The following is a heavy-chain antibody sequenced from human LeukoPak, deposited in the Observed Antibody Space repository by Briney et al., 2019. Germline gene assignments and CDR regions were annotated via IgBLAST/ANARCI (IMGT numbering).Heavy chain of an antibody. D-gene: IGHD5-18*01. Sequence: GGSLRLSCAASGFTFSSYEMNWVRQAPGKGLEWVSYISSGGNTIYYADSVKGRLTISRDNAKNSLYLQMNSLRAEDTAVYYCAREGTAMVSFDYWGQGTLVTVSS. V-gene: IGHV3-48*03. CDR3: AREGTAMVSFDY. J-gene: IGHJ4*02. CDR2: ISSGGNTI. CDR1: GFTFSSYE.